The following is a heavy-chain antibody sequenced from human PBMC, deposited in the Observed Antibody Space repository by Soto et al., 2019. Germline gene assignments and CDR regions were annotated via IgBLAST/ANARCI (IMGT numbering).Heavy chain of an antibody. J-gene: IGHJ4*02. CDR3: ARRYGYSFDY. V-gene: IGHV4-61*05. Sequence: PSETLSLTCTVSGASITTSSYYWSWIRQPPGKGLEWIGYIYYSGSTNYNPSLKSRVTISVDTSKNQFSLKLSSVTAADTAVYYCARRYGYSFDYWGQGTLVTVSS. CDR2: IYYSGST. D-gene: IGHD1-1*01. CDR1: GASITTSSYY.